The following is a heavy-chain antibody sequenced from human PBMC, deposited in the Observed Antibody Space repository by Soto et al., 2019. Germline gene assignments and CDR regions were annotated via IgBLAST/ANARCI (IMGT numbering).Heavy chain of an antibody. Sequence: GGSLRLSCAASGFTFSSYGMHWVRQAPGKGLEWVAVISYDGSNKYYADSVKGRFTISRDNSKNTLYLQMNSLRAEDTAVYYCAKDTIDIVLVPAAMSLYYYYGMDVWGQGTTVTVSS. CDR2: ISYDGSNK. CDR3: AKDTIDIVLVPAAMSLYYYYGMDV. V-gene: IGHV3-30*18. J-gene: IGHJ6*02. CDR1: GFTFSSYG. D-gene: IGHD2-2*01.